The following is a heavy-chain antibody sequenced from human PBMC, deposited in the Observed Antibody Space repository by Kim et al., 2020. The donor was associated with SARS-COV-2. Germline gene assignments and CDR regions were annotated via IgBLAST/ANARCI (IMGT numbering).Heavy chain of an antibody. J-gene: IGHJ4*02. Sequence: GGSLRLSCLVSGLTFTTNGMNWVRQAPGKGLEWVATITNGRGSSTYYADPVKVRVTISRDNSKNTLDLEMNSLRVDDTAVYYCARWATPRYFDYWGQGILVTVSS. CDR3: ARWATPRYFDY. V-gene: IGHV3-23*01. D-gene: IGHD2-15*01. CDR2: ITNGRGSST. CDR1: GLTFTTNG.